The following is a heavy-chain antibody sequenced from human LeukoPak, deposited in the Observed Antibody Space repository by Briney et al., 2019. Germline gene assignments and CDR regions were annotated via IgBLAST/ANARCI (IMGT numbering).Heavy chain of an antibody. CDR3: ARSPDSSGWCTWFDP. V-gene: IGHV1-69*13. D-gene: IGHD6-19*01. Sequence: ASVKVSCKASGGTFSSYAISWVRQAPGQGLEWMGGIIPIFGTANYAQKFQGRVTITADESTSTAYMELSSLRSEDTAVYYCARSPDSSGWCTWFDPWGQGTLVTVSS. CDR2: IIPIFGTA. CDR1: GGTFSSYA. J-gene: IGHJ5*02.